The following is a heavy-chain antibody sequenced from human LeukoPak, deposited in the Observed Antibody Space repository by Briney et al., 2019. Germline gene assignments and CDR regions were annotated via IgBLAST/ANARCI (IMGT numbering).Heavy chain of an antibody. D-gene: IGHD6-13*01. CDR3: ARVIVLIAAAGFDY. J-gene: IGHJ4*02. V-gene: IGHV4-38-2*02. Sequence: SETLSLTCTVSGYSISSGYYWGWIRQPPGKGLEWIGSIYHSGSTYYNPSLKSRVTISVDTSKNQFSLKLSSVTAADTAVYYCARVIVLIAAAGFDYWGQGTLVTVSS. CDR1: GYSISSGYY. CDR2: IYHSGST.